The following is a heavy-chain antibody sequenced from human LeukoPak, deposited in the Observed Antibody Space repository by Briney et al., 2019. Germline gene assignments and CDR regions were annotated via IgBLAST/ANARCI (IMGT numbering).Heavy chain of an antibody. Sequence: ASVKVSCKASGYTFTGYYMHWVRQAPGQGLEWMVWINPNSGGTNYAQKFQGRVTMTRDTSISTAYMELSRLRSDDTAVYYCAILGPPGNYMDVWGKGTTVTVSS. D-gene: IGHD1-26*01. CDR2: INPNSGGT. CDR1: GYTFTGYY. CDR3: AILGPPGNYMDV. V-gene: IGHV1-2*02. J-gene: IGHJ6*03.